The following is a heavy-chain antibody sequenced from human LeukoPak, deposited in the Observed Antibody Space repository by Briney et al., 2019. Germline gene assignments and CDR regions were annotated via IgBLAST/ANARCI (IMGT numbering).Heavy chain of an antibody. Sequence: VGSLRLSCAASGFTFDDYGMSWVRQAPGKGLEWVSGIKWNGGSTGYADSVKGRFTISRDNAKNSLYVQMNSLRAEDTAFYYCARDYRSGWYGSVHWGQGTLVTVSS. CDR3: ARDYRSGWYGSVH. CDR2: IKWNGGST. D-gene: IGHD6-19*01. V-gene: IGHV3-20*04. J-gene: IGHJ4*02. CDR1: GFTFDDYG.